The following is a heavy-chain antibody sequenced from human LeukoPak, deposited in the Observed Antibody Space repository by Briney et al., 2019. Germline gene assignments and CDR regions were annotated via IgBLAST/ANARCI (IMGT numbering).Heavy chain of an antibody. J-gene: IGHJ4*02. CDR3: AKERGYGPADY. Sequence: GGSLRLSCAASGFIFNKHAMSWVRQAPGKGLEWVSGLSGSGGSTDYADSVKGRFTVSRDNSKNTLFLQMNSLRAEDTAIYYCAKERGYGPADYWGQGTLVTVSS. V-gene: IGHV3-23*01. CDR2: LSGSGGST. CDR1: GFIFNKHA. D-gene: IGHD5-18*01.